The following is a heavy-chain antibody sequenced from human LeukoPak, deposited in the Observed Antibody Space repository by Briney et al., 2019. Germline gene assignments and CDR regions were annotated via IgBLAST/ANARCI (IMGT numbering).Heavy chain of an antibody. Sequence: SETLSLTCTVSGGSISSYYWSWIRQPPGKGLGWIGYIYYSGSTNYNPSLKSRVTISVDTSKNQFSLKLSSVTAADTAVYYCARRLRMWFGELVYFDYWGQGTLVTVSS. CDR3: ARRLRMWFGELVYFDY. CDR1: GGSISSYY. D-gene: IGHD3-10*01. V-gene: IGHV4-59*08. J-gene: IGHJ4*02. CDR2: IYYSGST.